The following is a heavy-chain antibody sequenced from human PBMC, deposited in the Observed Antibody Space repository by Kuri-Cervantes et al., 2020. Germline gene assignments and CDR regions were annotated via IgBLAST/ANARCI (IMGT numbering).Heavy chain of an antibody. CDR2: IYYSGST. D-gene: IGHD1-14*01. CDR3: ARDLTLSIGEITTDY. V-gene: IGHV4-59*12. Sequence: ETLSLTCTVSGGSISSYYWSWIRQPPGKGLEWIGYIYYSGSTNYNPSLKSRVTISVDTSKNQFSLKLSSVTAADTAVYYCARDLTLSIGEITTDYWGQGTLVTVSS. CDR1: GGSISSYY. J-gene: IGHJ4*02.